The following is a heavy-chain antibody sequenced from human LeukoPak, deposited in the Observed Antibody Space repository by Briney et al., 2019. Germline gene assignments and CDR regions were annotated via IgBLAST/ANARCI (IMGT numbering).Heavy chain of an antibody. V-gene: IGHV3-48*01. CDR1: GFTFSSHS. D-gene: IGHD6-19*01. Sequence: GGSLRLSCAASGFTFSSHSMNWVRQAPGKGLEWVSYISSSSTIYYADSVKGRFTISRDNAKNSLYLQMNSLTAGDTAVYYCAGAGSETQWRAFDFWGQGALVTVFS. CDR2: ISSSSTI. CDR3: AGAGSETQWRAFDF. J-gene: IGHJ4*02.